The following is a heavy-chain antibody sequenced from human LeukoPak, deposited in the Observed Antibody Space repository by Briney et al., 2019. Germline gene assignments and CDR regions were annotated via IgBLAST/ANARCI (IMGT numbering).Heavy chain of an antibody. D-gene: IGHD2-21*02. V-gene: IGHV4-39*01. CDR2: IYYGGAT. Sequence: TSETLSLTCTVSGGSVSTDSYYWGWIRQPPGKALEWIATIYYGGATYYNPSLKSRVTVSIDTSKNQFSLKMTSVTAADTSVYYCAKLSNPCGGDCYWYFALWGRGSLVTVSS. J-gene: IGHJ2*01. CDR3: AKLSNPCGGDCYWYFAL. CDR1: GGSVSTDSYY.